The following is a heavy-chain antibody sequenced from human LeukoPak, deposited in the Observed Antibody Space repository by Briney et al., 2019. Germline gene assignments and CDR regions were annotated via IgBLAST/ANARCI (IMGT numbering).Heavy chain of an antibody. J-gene: IGHJ6*02. CDR2: INPNSGGT. V-gene: IGHV1-2*06. CDR3: ARDGGYCSSGTICYSRAEYYYYGMDV. Sequence: ASVKVSCTASGYIFTDYYIHWVRQAPGQGHEWMGRINPNSGGTNYAQKFQGRVTMTRDTSISTVYMELSRLRSDDTAVYYCARDGGYCSSGTICYSRAEYYYYGMDVWGQGTTVTVSS. CDR1: GYIFTDYY. D-gene: IGHD2-2*01.